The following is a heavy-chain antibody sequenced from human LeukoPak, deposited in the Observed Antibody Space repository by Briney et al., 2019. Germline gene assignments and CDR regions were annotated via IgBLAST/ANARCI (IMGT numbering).Heavy chain of an antibody. D-gene: IGHD3-10*01. CDR1: GVTVSSIY. J-gene: IGHJ4*02. CDR2: IYPDGRT. Sequence: PGGSLRLSCAASGVTVSSIYMGWVRQAPGKGLDWVSVIYPDGRTYYTESVKGRFTISRDSSENSLFLQTNSLRAEDTAVYYCATLKGWYGEGCFDCWGQGTLVTVSS. V-gene: IGHV3-53*01. CDR3: ATLKGWYGEGCFDC.